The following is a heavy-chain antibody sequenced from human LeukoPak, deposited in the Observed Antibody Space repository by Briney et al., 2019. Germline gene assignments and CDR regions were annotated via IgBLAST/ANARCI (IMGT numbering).Heavy chain of an antibody. CDR3: ARDLGESYYYDSSGYYLNWFDP. J-gene: IGHJ5*02. CDR1: GGTFSSYA. Sequence: SVKVSCKASGGTFSSYAISWVRRAPGQGLEWMGGILPIFGTANYAQKFQGRVTITADESTSTAYMELSSLRSEDTAVYYCARDLGESYYYDSSGYYLNWFDPWGQGTLVTVSS. V-gene: IGHV1-69*13. CDR2: ILPIFGTA. D-gene: IGHD3-22*01.